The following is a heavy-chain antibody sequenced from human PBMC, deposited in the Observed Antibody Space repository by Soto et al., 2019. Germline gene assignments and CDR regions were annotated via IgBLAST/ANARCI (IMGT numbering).Heavy chain of an antibody. CDR2: ISAYNGNT. Sequence: ASVKVSCKASGYTFTSYGISWVRQAPGQGLEWMGWISAYNGNTNYAQKLQGRVTISRDNSKNTLYLQMNSLRAEDTAVYYCARDGVLAVAGRLDYWGQGTLVTVSS. V-gene: IGHV1-18*01. J-gene: IGHJ4*02. D-gene: IGHD6-19*01. CDR1: GYTFTSYG. CDR3: ARDGVLAVAGRLDY.